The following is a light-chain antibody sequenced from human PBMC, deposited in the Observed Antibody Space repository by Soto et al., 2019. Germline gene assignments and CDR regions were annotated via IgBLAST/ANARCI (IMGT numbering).Light chain of an antibody. CDR2: EVT. CDR1: SSDVGYYDY. Sequence: QSALTQPPSASGFPGQSVTISCTGTSSDVGYYDYVSWYQQYPGKAPKLVIYEVTKRPSGVPDRVSASKSGNTASLTVSGLRAEDEADYYCSSYASSNNFVFGSGTKLTVL. V-gene: IGLV2-8*01. J-gene: IGLJ1*01. CDR3: SSYASSNNFV.